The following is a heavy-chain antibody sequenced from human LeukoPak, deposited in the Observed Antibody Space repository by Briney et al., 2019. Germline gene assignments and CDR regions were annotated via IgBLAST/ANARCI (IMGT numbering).Heavy chain of an antibody. CDR2: IYDSGST. J-gene: IGHJ3*02. D-gene: IGHD2-15*01. Sequence: SETLSLTCTVSGGSISSGDYYWSWIRQPPGKGLEWIGYIYDSGSTYYNPSLKSRITISVDTSENRFSLKLSSVTATDTAVYYCARDCSGGSCYGAFDIWGQGTMVTVSS. CDR1: GGSISSGDYY. CDR3: ARDCSGGSCYGAFDI. V-gene: IGHV4-30-4*01.